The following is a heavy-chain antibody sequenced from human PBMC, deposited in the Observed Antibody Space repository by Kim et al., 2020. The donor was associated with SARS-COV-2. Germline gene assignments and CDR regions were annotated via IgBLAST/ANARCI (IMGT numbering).Heavy chain of an antibody. J-gene: IGHJ3*02. D-gene: IGHD3-22*01. Sequence: VGSLRLSCAASGFTFSSYWMTWVRQAPGKGLEWVANIKQDGNQKYYVDSVKGRFTISRDNAKNSLYLQMKSLRAEDTAVYYCARDGDLYSSGKDAFDIWG. CDR3: ARDGDLYSSGKDAFDI. CDR2: IKQDGNQK. V-gene: IGHV3-7*01. CDR1: GFTFSSYW.